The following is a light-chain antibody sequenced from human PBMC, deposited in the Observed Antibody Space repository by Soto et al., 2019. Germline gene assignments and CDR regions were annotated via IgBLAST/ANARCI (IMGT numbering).Light chain of an antibody. CDR2: DAS. CDR1: QSVRSY. Sequence: EIVLTQSPATLSLSPGERATLSCRASQSVRSYLAWYQQKPGQAPRLLIYDASNRATGIPAGFSGSGSGTDFTLTISSLEPEDSAVYYCQQRSVWLTFGGGTKVEIK. J-gene: IGKJ4*01. V-gene: IGKV3-11*01. CDR3: QQRSVWLT.